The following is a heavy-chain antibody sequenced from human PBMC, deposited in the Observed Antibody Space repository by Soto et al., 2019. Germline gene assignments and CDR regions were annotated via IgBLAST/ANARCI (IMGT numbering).Heavy chain of an antibody. CDR1: GLTVSGKKY. Sequence: DVQLVESGGGLIQPGGSLRLSCVASGLTVSGKKYMAWVRQAPGKGPEWVSGVYDLDGTYYADSVRGRFTTSIDSSRTTVYLQKRDLRPEDTALYFCATWHLREHAYDIGGQGTMVTVSS. CDR3: ATWHLREHAYDI. J-gene: IGHJ3*02. CDR2: VYDLDGT. D-gene: IGHD5-12*01. V-gene: IGHV3-53*01.